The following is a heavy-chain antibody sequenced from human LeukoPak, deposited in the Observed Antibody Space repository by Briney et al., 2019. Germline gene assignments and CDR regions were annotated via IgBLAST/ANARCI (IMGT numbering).Heavy chain of an antibody. Sequence: PSETLSLTCAVYGGSFSGYYWSWIRQPPGKGLEWIGYIYYSGSTNYNPSLKSRVTISVDTSKNQFSLKLSSVTAADTAVYYCARLNYDSSGYYHYYYYYYMDVWGKGTTVTVSS. CDR1: GGSFSGYY. CDR3: ARLNYDSSGYYHYYYYYYMDV. J-gene: IGHJ6*03. D-gene: IGHD3-22*01. CDR2: IYYSGST. V-gene: IGHV4-59*01.